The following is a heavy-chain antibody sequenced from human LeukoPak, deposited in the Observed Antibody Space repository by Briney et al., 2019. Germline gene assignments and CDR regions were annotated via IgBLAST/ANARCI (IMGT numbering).Heavy chain of an antibody. D-gene: IGHD6-6*01. J-gene: IGHJ4*02. CDR2: ISAYNGNT. CDR3: ARDRYSSSPYYFDY. V-gene: IGHV1-18*04. CDR1: GYTFTSYG. Sequence: ASVKVSCKASGYTFTSYGIIWVRQAPGQGLEWMGWISAYNGNTNYAQKLQGRVTMTTDTSTSTAYMELRSLRSDDTAVYYCARDRYSSSPYYFDYWGQGTLVTVSS.